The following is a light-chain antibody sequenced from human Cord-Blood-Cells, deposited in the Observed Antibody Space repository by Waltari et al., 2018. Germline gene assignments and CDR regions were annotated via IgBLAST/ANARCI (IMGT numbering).Light chain of an antibody. V-gene: IGLV3-27*01. CDR3: YSAADNNEV. CDR2: KDS. J-gene: IGLJ3*02. CDR1: VLAKKY. Sequence: SYELTQPSSVSVLPGQTARITCPGDVLAKKYARWFQQKPGQAPVLVIYKDSERPSAIPERFSGSSSGTTVTLTISGAQVEDEADYYCYSAADNNEVFGGGTKLTVL.